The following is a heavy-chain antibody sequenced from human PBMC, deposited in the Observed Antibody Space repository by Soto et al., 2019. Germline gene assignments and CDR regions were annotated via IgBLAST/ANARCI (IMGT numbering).Heavy chain of an antibody. CDR2: INPSGGST. V-gene: IGHV1-46*03. Sequence: ASVKVSCKASGYTFTSYYMHWVRQAPGQGLEWKGKINPSGGSTSYAQKYQSRVTMTRDTSTSTVYMELSSLRSEDTAVYYCARSKSGWSDYWGQGTLVTVSS. CDR1: GYTFTSYY. D-gene: IGHD6-19*01. CDR3: ARSKSGWSDY. J-gene: IGHJ4*02.